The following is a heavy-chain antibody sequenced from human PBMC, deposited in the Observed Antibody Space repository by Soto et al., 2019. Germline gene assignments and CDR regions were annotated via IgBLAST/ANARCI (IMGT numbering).Heavy chain of an antibody. V-gene: IGHV1-69*01. Sequence: QVQLVQSGPEVKPPGSSVKVSCKASGTTFSNYAATWVRQAPGQGLEWMGEIFPVFGTSTYAQKFQGRVTITADGSTNTVYMELTSLTSEDTATYYCAREKTPGWPRVKFGLDVWGQGTTVTVSS. D-gene: IGHD6-19*01. CDR1: GTTFSNYA. CDR3: AREKTPGWPRVKFGLDV. CDR2: IFPVFGTS. J-gene: IGHJ6*02.